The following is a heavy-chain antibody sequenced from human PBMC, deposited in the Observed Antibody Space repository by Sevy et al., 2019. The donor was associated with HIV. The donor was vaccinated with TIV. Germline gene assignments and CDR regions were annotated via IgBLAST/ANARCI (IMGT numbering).Heavy chain of an antibody. J-gene: IGHJ4*02. V-gene: IGHV3-15*01. D-gene: IGHD3-10*01. CDR3: TTAHQWFGNLRLD. CDR2: IKSTTDGGTT. Sequence: GGSLRLSCAASGFTFSKAWMNWVRQAPGKGPEWVGRIKSTTDGGTTDFAAFVKGRFKISRDDSNDTLFLQMDNLEVEDTAVYYCTTAHQWFGNLRLDWGQGTLVTVSS. CDR1: GFTFSKAW.